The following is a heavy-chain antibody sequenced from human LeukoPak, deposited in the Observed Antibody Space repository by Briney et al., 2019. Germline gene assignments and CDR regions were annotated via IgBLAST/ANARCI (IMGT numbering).Heavy chain of an antibody. CDR2: ISWNSGSI. J-gene: IGHJ4*02. Sequence: PGGSLRLSCAASGFTFDDYAMHWVRQAPGKGLEWVSGISWNSGSIGYADSVKGRFTISRDNAKNSLYLQMNSLRAEDTALYYCAKDLSYYYGSGVDYWGQGTLVTVSS. CDR3: AKDLSYYYGSGVDY. V-gene: IGHV3-9*01. D-gene: IGHD3-10*01. CDR1: GFTFDDYA.